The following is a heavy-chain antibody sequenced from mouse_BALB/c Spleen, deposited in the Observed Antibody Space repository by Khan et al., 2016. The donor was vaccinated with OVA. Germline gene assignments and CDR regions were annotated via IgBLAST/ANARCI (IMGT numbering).Heavy chain of an antibody. CDR1: GFSLSTYG. J-gene: IGHJ3*01. CDR3: ARNSYMYGFTY. D-gene: IGHD2-14*01. Sequence: QVQLKQSGPGLVQPSQSLSITCTVSGFSLSTYGVHWVRQSPGKGLEWLGVIWSGGNTDYNAPFMSRLNITKDNSKTQVFFRMDSLQPDDTAIYYCARNSYMYGFTYWGQGTLVTVSA. CDR2: IWSGGNT. V-gene: IGHV2-2*01.